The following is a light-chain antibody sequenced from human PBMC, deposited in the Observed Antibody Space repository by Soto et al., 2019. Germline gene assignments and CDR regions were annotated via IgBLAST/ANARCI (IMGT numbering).Light chain of an antibody. CDR1: QSVSNNY. J-gene: IGKJ5*01. CDR2: GAS. Sequence: EIVLTQSPGTLSLSPGEIATLSCRASQSVSNNYLAWYQQKPGQTPRRLIYGASNRATGIPDRFSGSGSGTDFTLTISRLEPEDFAVYYCQQYGSSPTFGEGTRLEIK. CDR3: QQYGSSPT. V-gene: IGKV3-20*01.